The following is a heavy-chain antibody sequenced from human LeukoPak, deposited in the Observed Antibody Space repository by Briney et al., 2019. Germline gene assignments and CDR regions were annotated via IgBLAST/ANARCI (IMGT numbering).Heavy chain of an antibody. CDR1: GFTFSSYW. J-gene: IGHJ4*02. D-gene: IGHD2-8*02. Sequence: GGSLRLSCAASGFTFSSYWMHWVRQAPGKGLVWVSRINSDGSSITYADSVKGRFTISRDNAKNTLYLQMNSLRAEDTAVYYCARDQLYCTGGTCYFDYWGQGTLVTVSS. CDR3: ARDQLYCTGGTCYFDY. V-gene: IGHV3-74*01. CDR2: INSDGSSI.